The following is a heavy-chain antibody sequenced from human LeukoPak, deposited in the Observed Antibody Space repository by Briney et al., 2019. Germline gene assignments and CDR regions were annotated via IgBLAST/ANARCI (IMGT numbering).Heavy chain of an antibody. J-gene: IGHJ1*01. D-gene: IGHD3-22*01. CDR1: GYTLTELS. Sequence: ASVKVSCKVSGYTLTELSMHWVRQAPGKGLEWMGGFDPEDGETIYAQKFQGRVTMTEDTSTDTAYMELSTLRSEDTAVYYYAFYYDSSGYYYEYFQHWGQGTLVTVSS. V-gene: IGHV1-24*01. CDR2: FDPEDGET. CDR3: AFYYDSSGYYYEYFQH.